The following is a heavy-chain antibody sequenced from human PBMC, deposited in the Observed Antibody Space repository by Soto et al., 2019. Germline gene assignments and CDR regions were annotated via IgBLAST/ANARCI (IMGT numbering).Heavy chain of an antibody. CDR1: GFTFSSYS. Sequence: PGGSLRLSCAASGFTFSSYSMNWVRQAPGKGLEWVSYISISSSTIYYADSVKGRFTISRDNAKNSLYLQMNSLRAEDTAVYYCARGAYYYDTSGLSYWGQGTLVTVSS. D-gene: IGHD3-22*01. J-gene: IGHJ4*02. CDR2: ISISSSTI. CDR3: ARGAYYYDTSGLSY. V-gene: IGHV3-48*01.